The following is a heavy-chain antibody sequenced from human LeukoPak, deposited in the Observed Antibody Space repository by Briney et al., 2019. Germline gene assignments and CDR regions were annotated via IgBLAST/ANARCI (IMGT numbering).Heavy chain of an antibody. D-gene: IGHD1-14*01. CDR1: GGSTNNYY. Sequence: PSETLSLTCTVSGGSTNNYYWSWIRQPPGKGVEWIGYIYYTGGETNYNPSLKSRLTISVDTSKNQFSLMLTSVTAADTAVYYCARQPGGTAAFDIWAQGTMVTVSS. CDR2: IYYTGGET. CDR3: ARQPGGTAAFDI. J-gene: IGHJ3*02. V-gene: IGHV4-59*08.